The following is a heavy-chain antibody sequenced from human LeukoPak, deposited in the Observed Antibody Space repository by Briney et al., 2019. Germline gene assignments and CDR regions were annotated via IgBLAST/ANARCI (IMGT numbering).Heavy chain of an antibody. CDR3: AIMHGYYDGSGFWVQ. CDR1: GFTFRSYA. J-gene: IGHJ4*02. V-gene: IGHV3-23*01. CDR2: IIPSGDRT. D-gene: IGHD3-22*01. Sequence: RSLRLSCAASGFTFRSYAMSWVRQAPGKGLEWVSFIIPSGDRTSNADSVEGRFTISRDNTRNTLYLQMNCLRDEDTGVYYCAIMHGYYDGSGFWVQWGQGTLVTVSS.